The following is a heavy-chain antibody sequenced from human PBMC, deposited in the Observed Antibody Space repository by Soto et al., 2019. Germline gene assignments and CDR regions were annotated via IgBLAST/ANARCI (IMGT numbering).Heavy chain of an antibody. D-gene: IGHD3-16*01. CDR2: IYWDDDN. CDR1: GFSLTTSGVG. CDR3: AHRLLNTFLGFVPPRSIYCDY. J-gene: IGHJ4*02. V-gene: IGHV2-5*02. Sequence: QITLKESGPALVNPTQTLTLTCTFSGFSLTTSGVGVGWIRQPPGKAPAWLALIYWDDDNRYKSSLETRITITNDTFKNQVVLTMTNMDPVDTATYYGAHRLLNTFLGFVPPRSIYCDYWGQGIPVSVSS.